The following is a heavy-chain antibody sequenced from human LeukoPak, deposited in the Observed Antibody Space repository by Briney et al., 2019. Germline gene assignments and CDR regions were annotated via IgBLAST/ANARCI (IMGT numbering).Heavy chain of an antibody. CDR2: IKQDGSEK. D-gene: IGHD2-2*01. J-gene: IGHJ6*03. CDR1: GFTFSSYW. V-gene: IGHV3-7*01. Sequence: GGSLRLSCAASGFTFSSYWMSWVRQAPGKGLEWVANIKQDGSEKYYVDSVKGRFTISRDNAKNSLYLQMNSLRAEDTAVYYCAREVRDIVVVPAASQEQVYYYYYYYMDVWGKGTTVTISS. CDR3: AREVRDIVVVPAASQEQVYYYYYYYMDV.